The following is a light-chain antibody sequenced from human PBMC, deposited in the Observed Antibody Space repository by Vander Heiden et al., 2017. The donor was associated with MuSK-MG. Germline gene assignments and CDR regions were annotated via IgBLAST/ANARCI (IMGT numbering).Light chain of an antibody. CDR1: ALPKQY. CDR3: QSEDSSGTYDVV. CDR2: NDS. J-gene: IGLJ2*01. V-gene: IGLV3-25*03. Sequence: SYELTQPPSVSVSPGQTARITCSGAALPKQYAYWYQQKPGQAPVLVIDNDSERPSGIPERFSGASSGTTANLNISGVQAEDEADDYWQSEDSSGTYDVVFGGGTKLTVL.